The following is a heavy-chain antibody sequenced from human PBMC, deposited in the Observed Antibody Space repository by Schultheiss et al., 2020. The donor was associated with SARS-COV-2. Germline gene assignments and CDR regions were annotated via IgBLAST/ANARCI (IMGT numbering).Heavy chain of an antibody. D-gene: IGHD5-18*01. CDR2: IYSGGST. CDR3: AKVLYTALVTPDY. Sequence: GGSLRLSCAASGFTVSSNYMSWVRQAPGKGLEWVSVIYSGGSTYYADSVKGRFTISRDNSKNTLYLQMNSLRAEDTAVFYCAKVLYTALVTPDYWGQGTLVTVSS. V-gene: IGHV3-53*01. J-gene: IGHJ4*02. CDR1: GFTVSSNY.